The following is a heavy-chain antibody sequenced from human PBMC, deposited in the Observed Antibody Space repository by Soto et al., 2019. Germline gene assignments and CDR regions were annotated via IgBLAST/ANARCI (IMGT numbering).Heavy chain of an antibody. V-gene: IGHV4-38-2*02. Sequence: WETLSLTCAVSGYSISSGYYWGWIRQPPGKGLEWIGSMYHSGSTYYNPSLKSRVTISVDTSKNQFSLKLSSVTAADTAVYYCARDAITAVRGVNSWFDPWGQGTLVTVSS. CDR3: ARDAITAVRGVNSWFDP. CDR2: MYHSGST. J-gene: IGHJ5*02. CDR1: GYSISSGYY. D-gene: IGHD3-10*01.